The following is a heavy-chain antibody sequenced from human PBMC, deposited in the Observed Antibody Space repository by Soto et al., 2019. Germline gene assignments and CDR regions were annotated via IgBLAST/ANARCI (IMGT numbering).Heavy chain of an antibody. Sequence: SETLSLTCAVYGGSFSGYYWSWIRQPPGKGLEWIGEINHSGSTNYNPSLKSRVTISVDTSKNQFSLKLSSVTAADTAVYYCARVSNFVVVPAAIRRQGIAAAGRSPPRGQGTMVTVSS. V-gene: IGHV4-34*01. CDR1: GGSFSGYY. J-gene: IGHJ3*01. CDR3: ARVSNFVVVPAAIRRQGIAAAGRSPP. D-gene: IGHD2-2*01. CDR2: INHSGST.